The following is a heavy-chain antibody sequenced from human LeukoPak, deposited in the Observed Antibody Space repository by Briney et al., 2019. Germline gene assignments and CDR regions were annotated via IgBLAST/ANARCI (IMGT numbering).Heavy chain of an antibody. D-gene: IGHD3-22*01. V-gene: IGHV1-2*02. CDR1: GYTFTGYY. CDR3: ASRTKTYYYDSSGYYFSAFDI. J-gene: IGHJ3*02. CDR2: INPNSGGT. Sequence: ASVTVSCKASGYTFTGYYMHWVRQAPGQGLEWMGWINPNSGGTNYAQKFQGRVTMTRDTSISTAYMELSRLRSDDTAVYYCASRTKTYYYDSSGYYFSAFDIWGQGTMVTVSS.